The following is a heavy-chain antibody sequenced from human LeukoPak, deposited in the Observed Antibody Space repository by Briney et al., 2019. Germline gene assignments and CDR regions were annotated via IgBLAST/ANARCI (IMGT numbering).Heavy chain of an antibody. CDR1: GFTFSSYS. J-gene: IGHJ4*02. V-gene: IGHV3-21*01. CDR3: ARAPILKYQLIDY. Sequence: KPGGSLRLSCAASGFTFSSYSMNWVRQAPGKGLEWVSSISSSSSYIYYADSVKGRFTISRDNAKNSLYLQMNSLRAEDTAVYYCARAPILKYQLIDYWGQGTLVTVSS. CDR2: ISSSSSYI. D-gene: IGHD2-2*01.